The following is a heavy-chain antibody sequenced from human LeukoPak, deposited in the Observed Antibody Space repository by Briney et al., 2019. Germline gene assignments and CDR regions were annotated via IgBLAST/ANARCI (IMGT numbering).Heavy chain of an antibody. CDR2: IIPIFGTA. V-gene: IGHV1-69*05. D-gene: IGHD3-10*01. J-gene: IGHJ5*02. Sequence: ASVKVSCKASGYTFTSYAMNWVRQAPGQGLEWMGGIIPIFGTANYAQKFQGRVTITTDESTSTAYMELSSLRSEDTAVYYCARVGPRVRGVIEWFDPWGQGTLVTVSS. CDR3: ARVGPRVRGVIEWFDP. CDR1: GYTFTSYA.